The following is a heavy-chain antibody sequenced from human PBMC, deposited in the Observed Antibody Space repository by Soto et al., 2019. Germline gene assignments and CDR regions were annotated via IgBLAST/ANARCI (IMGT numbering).Heavy chain of an antibody. V-gene: IGHV3-30*03. CDR2: ISYDGSNK. CDR3: ARSTSSTLNSYYGMDV. D-gene: IGHD6-6*01. Sequence: QVQLVESGGGVVQPGRSLRLSCAASGFTFNSYGMHWVRQAPGKGLEWVAVISYDGSNKYYTDSVKGRFTIARDNSKNTLYLQMNSLRIEDTAVFYCARSTSSTLNSYYGMDVW. J-gene: IGHJ6*01. CDR1: GFTFNSYG.